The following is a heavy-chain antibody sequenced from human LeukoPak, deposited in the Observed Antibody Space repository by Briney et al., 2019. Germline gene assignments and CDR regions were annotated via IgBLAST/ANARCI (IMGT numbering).Heavy chain of an antibody. J-gene: IGHJ4*02. D-gene: IGHD6-19*01. V-gene: IGHV3-30-3*01. Sequence: PGRSLRLSCAASGFTFSSYAMHWVRQAPGKGLEWVAVISYDGSNKYYADSVKGRFTISRDNSKNTLYLRMNNLRAEDTAVYYCARSSGWTFFDYWGQGTLVAVSS. CDR3: ARSSGWTFFDY. CDR1: GFTFSSYA. CDR2: ISYDGSNK.